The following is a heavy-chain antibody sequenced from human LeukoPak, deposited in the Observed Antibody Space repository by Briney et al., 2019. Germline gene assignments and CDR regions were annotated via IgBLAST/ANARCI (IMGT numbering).Heavy chain of an antibody. D-gene: IGHD4/OR15-4a*01. CDR1: GGSFSGYY. CDR3: ARGVGVTMDNWFDP. Sequence: SETLSLTCAVYGGSFSGYYWSWIRQPPGKGLEWIGEINHSGSTNYNPSLKSRVTISVDTSKNQFSLKLSSVTAADTAVYYCARGVGVTMDNWFDPWGQGTLVTVSS. CDR2: INHSGST. V-gene: IGHV4-34*01. J-gene: IGHJ5*02.